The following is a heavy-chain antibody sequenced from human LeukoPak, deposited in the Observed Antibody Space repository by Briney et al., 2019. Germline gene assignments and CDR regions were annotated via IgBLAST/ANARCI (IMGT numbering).Heavy chain of an antibody. D-gene: IGHD1-26*01. CDR2: IYSGGST. V-gene: IGHV3-53*01. J-gene: IGHJ5*02. CDR1: GFTVSSNY. Sequence: GGSLRLSCAASGFTVSSNYMSWVRQAPGRGLEWVSVIYSGGSTYYADSVKGRFTISRDNSKNTLYLQMNSLRAEDTAVYYCAREIVGARDGVDWFDPWGQGTLVTVSS. CDR3: AREIVGARDGVDWFDP.